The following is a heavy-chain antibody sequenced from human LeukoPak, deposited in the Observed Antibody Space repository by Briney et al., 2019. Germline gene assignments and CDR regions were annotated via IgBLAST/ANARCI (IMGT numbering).Heavy chain of an antibody. Sequence: AASVKISCKASGYSFTTYWIGWVRQMPGKGLEWMGIIYPGDSDTRYSPSFQGQVTISADKSISTAYLQWSSLKASDTAMYYCARKSAEGNNNWYGVYNWFDPWGQGTLVTVSS. CDR2: IYPGDSDT. V-gene: IGHV5-51*01. CDR3: ARKSAEGNNNWYGVYNWFDP. D-gene: IGHD1-1*01. CDR1: GYSFTTYW. J-gene: IGHJ5*02.